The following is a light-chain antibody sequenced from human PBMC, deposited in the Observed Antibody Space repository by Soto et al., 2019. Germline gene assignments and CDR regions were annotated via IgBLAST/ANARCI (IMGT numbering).Light chain of an antibody. V-gene: IGLV2-8*01. CDR2: EVN. CDR1: SSDVGAYNY. CDR3: SSYGGPNNSNYV. Sequence: QSALTQPPSASGSPGQSVTISCTGTSSDVGAYNYVSWYQQHPGKAPKLMISEVNKRPSGVPDRFSGSKSGNTASLTVSGLQPEDEADYYCSSYGGPNNSNYVFRTGTKLTVL. J-gene: IGLJ1*01.